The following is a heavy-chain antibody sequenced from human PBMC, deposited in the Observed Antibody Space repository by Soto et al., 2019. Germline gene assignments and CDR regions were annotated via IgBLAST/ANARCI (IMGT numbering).Heavy chain of an antibody. CDR1: GGTFSSYA. CDR3: ARLPDYSNDVAIPWFDP. J-gene: IGHJ5*02. D-gene: IGHD4-4*01. Sequence: SVKVSCKASGGTFSSYAISWVRQAPGQGLEWMGGIIPIFGTANYAQKFQGRVTITADESTSTAYMEMSSLRSEDTAVYYCARLPDYSNDVAIPWFDPWGQGTLVTVSS. CDR2: IIPIFGTA. V-gene: IGHV1-69*13.